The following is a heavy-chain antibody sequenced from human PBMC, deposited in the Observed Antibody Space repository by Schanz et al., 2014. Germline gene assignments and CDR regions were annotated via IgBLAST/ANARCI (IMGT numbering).Heavy chain of an antibody. J-gene: IGHJ1*01. V-gene: IGHV3-7*03. CDR1: GFTLSSYG. CDR3: ARDTAQSCIGPSCFEYFQH. D-gene: IGHD2-2*01. Sequence: VQLVESGGGVVQPGRSLRLSCSASGFTLSSYGMHWVRQAPGKGLEWVANIKQDGSEKYYVDSVKGRFTISRDNAKNSLYLQMNSLRAEDTALYYCARDTAQSCIGPSCFEYFQHWGQGALVTVSA. CDR2: IKQDGSEK.